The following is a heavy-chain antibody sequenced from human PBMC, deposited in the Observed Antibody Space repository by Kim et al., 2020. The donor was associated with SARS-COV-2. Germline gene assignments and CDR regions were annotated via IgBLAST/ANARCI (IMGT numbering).Heavy chain of an antibody. D-gene: IGHD3-10*01. V-gene: IGHV3-23*01. Sequence: THYAYSVKDRFTISRDNSENTVYLQMNNLRVENTAIYYCAKDMYYGSSVDYWGHGTLVAVSS. J-gene: IGHJ4*01. CDR3: AKDMYYGSSVDY. CDR2: T.